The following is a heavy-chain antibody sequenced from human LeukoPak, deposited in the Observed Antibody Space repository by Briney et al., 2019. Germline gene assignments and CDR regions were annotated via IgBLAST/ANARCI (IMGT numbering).Heavy chain of an antibody. D-gene: IGHD3-3*01. V-gene: IGHV3-30*14. CDR1: GFTFSSYA. J-gene: IGHJ6*02. CDR3: ALEWDV. CDR2: ISYDGSNK. Sequence: PGGSLRLSCAASGFTFSSYAMHWVRQAPGKGLEWVAVISYDGSNKYYADSVKGRFTISRDNSKNTLYLQMNSLRAEDTAVYYCALEWDVWGQGTTVTVSS.